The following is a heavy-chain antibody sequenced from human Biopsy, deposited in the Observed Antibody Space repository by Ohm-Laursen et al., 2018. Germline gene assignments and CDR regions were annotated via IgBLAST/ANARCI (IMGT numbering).Heavy chain of an antibody. CDR3: ARSVGIMAAPIDY. J-gene: IGHJ4*02. V-gene: IGHV3-11*01. CDR2: INSVGTI. D-gene: IGHD3-16*01. CDR1: GFIFSDYY. Sequence: SLRLSCAASGFIFSDYYMSWIRQAPGKGLEWVSNINSVGTIYYADSVRGRFTISRDNAKNSLYLKMNSLRVEDTAVYYCARSVGIMAAPIDYWGQGTLVTVSS.